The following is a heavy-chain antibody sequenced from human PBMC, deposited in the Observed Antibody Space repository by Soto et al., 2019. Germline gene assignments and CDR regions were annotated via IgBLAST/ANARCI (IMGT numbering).Heavy chain of an antibody. D-gene: IGHD6-6*01. CDR2: IAPSDSYI. CDR3: ERRGSSSSFVCDS. J-gene: IGHJ4*02. CDR1: GYSFTSSW. V-gene: IGHV5-10-1*03. Sequence: EVPLVQSGAEVKKPGESLRISCQGSGYSFTSSWISWVRQMPGEGLEWMGRIAPSDSYINYRPSFQGRVTISADKSISTAYLQWSSLTASDTDMYYCERRGSSSSFVCDSWGQGTLVTVSS.